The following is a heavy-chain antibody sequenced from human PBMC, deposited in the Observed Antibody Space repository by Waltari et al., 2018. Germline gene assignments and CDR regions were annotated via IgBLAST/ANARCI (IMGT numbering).Heavy chain of an antibody. D-gene: IGHD1-1*01. CDR3: ARRILTAEGTTPNWFDP. Sequence: EVQLVQSGAEVKKPGESLRISCRAFGYGFDGHWNGGVRQMPGKGLEWMGNIYPGDSDTRYNPSFQGQVTISADKSVSTVYLQWSSLKASDSAMYYCARRILTAEGTTPNWFDPWGQGTQVTVSS. CDR1: GYGFDGHW. J-gene: IGHJ5*02. V-gene: IGHV5-51*01. CDR2: IYPGDSDT.